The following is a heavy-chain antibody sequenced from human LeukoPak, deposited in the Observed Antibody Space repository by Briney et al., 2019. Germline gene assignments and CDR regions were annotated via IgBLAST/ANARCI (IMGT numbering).Heavy chain of an antibody. J-gene: IGHJ4*02. CDR1: GFTFDDYG. D-gene: IGHD3-16*02. Sequence: PGGSLRLSCAASGFTFDDYGMSWVRQAPGKGLEWVSSINWNGGSTGYADSVKGRFTISRDNAKNSLYLQMNSLRADDTAVYYCARGPTTLGLRLGELSLRADYWGQGALVTVSS. CDR3: ARGPTTLGLRLGELSLRADY. V-gene: IGHV3-20*04. CDR2: INWNGGST.